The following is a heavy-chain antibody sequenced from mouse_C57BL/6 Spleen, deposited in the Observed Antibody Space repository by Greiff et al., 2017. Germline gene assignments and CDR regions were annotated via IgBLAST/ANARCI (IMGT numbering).Heavy chain of an antibody. CDR2: IYPGDGDT. D-gene: IGHD2-5*01. J-gene: IGHJ2*01. V-gene: IGHV1-80*01. CDR1: GYAFSSYW. CDR3: ARDSNPYYFDY. Sequence: QVQLKVSGAELVKPGASVKISCKASGYAFSSYWMNWVKQRPGKGLEWIGQIYPGDGDTNYNGKFKGKATLTADKSSSTAYMQLSSLTSEDSAVYFCARDSNPYYFDYWGQGTTLTVSS.